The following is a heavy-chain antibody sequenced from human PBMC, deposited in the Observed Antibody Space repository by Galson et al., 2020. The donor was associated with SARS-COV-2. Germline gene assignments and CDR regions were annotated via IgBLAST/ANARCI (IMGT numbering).Heavy chain of an antibody. CDR1: GGSISSGGYS. J-gene: IGHJ4*02. CDR3: ARADREIAVAPYDFDY. V-gene: IGHV4-30-4*07. D-gene: IGHD6-19*01. CDR2: IYYSGST. Sequence: TLSLNCAVSGGSISSGGYSWSWIRQPPGKGLEWIGYIYYSGSTYYNPSLKSRVTISVDTSKNQFSLKLSSVTAADTAVYYCARADREIAVAPYDFDYWGQGTRVTVSS.